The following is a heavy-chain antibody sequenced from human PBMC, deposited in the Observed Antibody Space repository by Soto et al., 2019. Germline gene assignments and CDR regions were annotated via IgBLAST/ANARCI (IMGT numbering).Heavy chain of an antibody. J-gene: IGHJ4*02. CDR3: STYSNGWFLSEY. Sequence: LVVSLGLSFAVLGFIFTNAWMSWVRQAPGKGLKWGGRTKSKTEVATTDYAAPVKDRFTISRDDSKTTLYLHMNSLKTEDTGVYYWSTYSNGWFLSEYWGQGILVIV. D-gene: IGHD6-19*01. CDR2: TKSKTEVATT. V-gene: IGHV3-15*01. CDR1: GFIFTNAW.